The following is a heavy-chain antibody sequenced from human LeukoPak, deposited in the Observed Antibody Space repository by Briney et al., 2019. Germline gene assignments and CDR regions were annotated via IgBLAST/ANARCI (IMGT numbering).Heavy chain of an antibody. J-gene: IGHJ3*02. CDR1: GGSISSYY. CDR2: IYTSGST. CDR3: ARDIADSFDI. D-gene: IGHD3-16*02. Sequence: PSETLSLTCTVSGGSISSYYWNWMRQPAGKGLEWIGRIYTSGSTNYNPSPKSRVTISVDKSKNLFSLRLSSVTAADTAVYYCARDIADSFDIWGQGTMVTVSS. V-gene: IGHV4-4*07.